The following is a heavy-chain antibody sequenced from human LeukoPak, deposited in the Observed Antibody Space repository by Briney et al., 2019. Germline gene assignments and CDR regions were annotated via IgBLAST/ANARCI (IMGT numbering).Heavy chain of an antibody. CDR2: IYYSGST. V-gene: IGHV4-59*08. CDR1: GGSISSYY. Sequence: SETLSLTCTVSGGSISSYYWSWIRQPAGKGLEWIGYIYYSGSTNYNPSLKSRVTISVDTSKNQFSLKLSSVTAADTAVYYCARHEDYDILTGFDYWGQGTLVTVSS. D-gene: IGHD3-9*01. CDR3: ARHEDYDILTGFDY. J-gene: IGHJ4*02.